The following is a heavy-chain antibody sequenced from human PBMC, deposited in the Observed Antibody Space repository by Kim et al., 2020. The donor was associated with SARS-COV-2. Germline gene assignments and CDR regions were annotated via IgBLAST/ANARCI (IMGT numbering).Heavy chain of an antibody. V-gene: IGHV4-59*01. Sequence: SETLSLTCTVSNASISSYYWTWIRQPPGKGLEYIGYIYYSGSTDYSPSLNSRVTISVDPSKNQVSLKLTSVTAADTAVYYCASFPPAISYYNGVDVWGQGXTVXXSS. J-gene: IGHJ6*02. D-gene: IGHD3-3*01. CDR3: ASFPPAISYYNGVDV. CDR1: NASISSYY. CDR2: IYYSGST.